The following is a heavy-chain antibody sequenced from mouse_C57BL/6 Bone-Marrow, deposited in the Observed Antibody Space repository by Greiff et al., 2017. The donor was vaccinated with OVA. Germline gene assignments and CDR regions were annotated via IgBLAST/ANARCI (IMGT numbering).Heavy chain of an antibody. V-gene: IGHV1-59*01. CDR3: AHYGSRVNLHY. Sequence: VQLQQPGAELVRPGTSVKLSCKASGYTFTNYWMHWVKQRPGQGLEWIGVIAPSDSYINYNQKFKGTATLTVDTSSSTAYMHLSSLTSEDSAVYDCAHYGSRVNLHYWGQGTSLTVSS. CDR2: IAPSDSYI. D-gene: IGHD1-1*01. J-gene: IGHJ2*02. CDR1: GYTFTNYW.